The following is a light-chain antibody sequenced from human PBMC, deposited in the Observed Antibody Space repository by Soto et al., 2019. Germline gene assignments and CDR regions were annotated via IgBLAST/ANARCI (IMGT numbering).Light chain of an antibody. V-gene: IGKV3-20*01. CDR1: QSVRSNY. CDR2: DAS. CDR3: QQYSSLPLT. J-gene: IGKJ4*01. Sequence: EIVLTQSPGTLSLSPGERATLSCRASQSVRSNYLAWYQQKPGQAPRFLIYDASSRATGIPDRFSGSGSGTDFTLTISRLEPVDFAVYYCQQYSSLPLTFGGGTKVDIK.